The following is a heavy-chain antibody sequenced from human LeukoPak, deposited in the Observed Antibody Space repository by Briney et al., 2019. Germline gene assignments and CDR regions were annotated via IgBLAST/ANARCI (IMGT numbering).Heavy chain of an antibody. V-gene: IGHV1-2*02. J-gene: IGHJ4*02. CDR2: INPNSGGT. Sequence: ASVKVSCKASGYTFTGYYMHWVRQAPGQGLEWMGWINPNSGGTNYAQKFQGRVTMTRDTSISTAYMELSRLRSDDTAVYYCARVLWLGELFPFDYWGQGTLVTVSS. CDR3: ARVLWLGELFPFDY. D-gene: IGHD3-10*01. CDR1: GYTFTGYY.